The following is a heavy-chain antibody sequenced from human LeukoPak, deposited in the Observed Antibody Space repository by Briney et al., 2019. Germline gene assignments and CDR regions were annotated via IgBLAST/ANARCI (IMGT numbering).Heavy chain of an antibody. V-gene: IGHV1-8*03. J-gene: IGHJ4*02. Sequence: GASVKVSCKASGYTFTGYYMHWVRQAPGQGLEWMGWMNPNSGNTGYAQKFQGRVTITRNTSISTAYMELSSLRSEDTAVYYCARRRMVATRYFDYWGQGTLVTVSS. CDR1: GYTFTGYY. CDR2: MNPNSGNT. D-gene: IGHD5-12*01. CDR3: ARRRMVATRYFDY.